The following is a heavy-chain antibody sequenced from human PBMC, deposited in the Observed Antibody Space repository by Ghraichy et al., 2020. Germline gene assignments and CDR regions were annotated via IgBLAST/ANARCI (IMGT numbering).Heavy chain of an antibody. D-gene: IGHD4-17*01. V-gene: IGHV4-4*09. CDR2: IFTGGST. CDR3: ARNKDYGDAYFHI. Sequence: SETQSLTCTVSGGSISGSYWSWIRQPPGKRLEWIAYIFTGGSTNYNPTFKSRVTMSVDTSKNQFSLNMSSVTAADTAVYYCARNKDYGDAYFHIWGQGTLVTVSS. J-gene: IGHJ4*02. CDR1: GGSISGSY.